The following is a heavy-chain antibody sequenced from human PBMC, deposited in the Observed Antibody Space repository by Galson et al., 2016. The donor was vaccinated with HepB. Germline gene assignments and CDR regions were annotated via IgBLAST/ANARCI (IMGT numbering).Heavy chain of an antibody. CDR1: GFTFSSYG. V-gene: IGHV3-30*03. J-gene: IGHJ4*02. D-gene: IGHD3-10*01. CDR2: ISYDGSYK. CDR3: ARDFSYYYGSGSSDYFDY. Sequence: SLRLSCAVSGFTFSSYGMLWVRQAPGKGLECVAVISYDGSYKYYVDSVKGRFTISRDNSKNTLYLQMNSLRADDTAVYYCARDFSYYYGSGSSDYFDYWGQGTLVTVSS.